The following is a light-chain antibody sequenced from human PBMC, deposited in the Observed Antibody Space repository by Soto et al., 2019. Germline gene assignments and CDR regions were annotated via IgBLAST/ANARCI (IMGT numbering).Light chain of an antibody. CDR1: SPYFGIRF. CDR2: DNY. Sequence: QSVLTQPPSVSAAPGQKVTISCSGSSPYFGIRFVSWYQQVPGAAPKLLIYDNYKRPSGIPDRFSGSKSGTSATLDITGLQTGDEADYYCGSWDHSGGVFGGGTKLTVL. J-gene: IGLJ3*02. CDR3: GSWDHSGGV. V-gene: IGLV1-51*01.